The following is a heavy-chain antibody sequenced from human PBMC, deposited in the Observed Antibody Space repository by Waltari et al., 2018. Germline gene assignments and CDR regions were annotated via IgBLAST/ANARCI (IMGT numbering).Heavy chain of an antibody. CDR3: AFDGSGSEDYFDF. V-gene: IGHV1-69*01. J-gene: IGHJ4*02. Sequence: VQLVQSGAEVKKPGSSVKVSCKVSGGTFNNSGISWVRQAPGQGLEWMGGVIPVLGAAHYAQKFQGRVIISADESSGTVYMELSSLRSGDTAIYYCAFDGSGSEDYFDFWGQGTLVTVSS. D-gene: IGHD3-10*01. CDR1: GGTFNNSG. CDR2: VIPVLGAA.